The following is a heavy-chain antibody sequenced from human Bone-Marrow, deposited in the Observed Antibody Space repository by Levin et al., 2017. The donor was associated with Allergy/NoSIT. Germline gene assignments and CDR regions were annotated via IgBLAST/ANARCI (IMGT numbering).Heavy chain of an antibody. D-gene: IGHD6-19*01. J-gene: IGHJ4*02. V-gene: IGHV3-23*01. Sequence: GESLKISCAASGFTFSSYAMSWVRQAPGKGLEWVSSISGSGTITHYAESVKGRFTISRDISKNMLHLQMNSLRAEDTAIYFYAKEGLAVAGYYFDSWGQGTLVTVSS. CDR1: GFTFSSYA. CDR3: AKEGLAVAGYYFDS. CDR2: ISGSGTIT.